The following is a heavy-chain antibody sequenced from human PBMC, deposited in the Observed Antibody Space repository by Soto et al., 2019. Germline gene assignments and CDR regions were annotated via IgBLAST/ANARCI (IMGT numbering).Heavy chain of an antibody. J-gene: IGHJ6*02. D-gene: IGHD3-3*01. Sequence: PGGSLRLSCAASGFTLSSYWMHWVRQAPGKGLVWVSRINSDGSSTSYADSVKGRFTISRDNAKNTLYLQMNSLRAEDTAVYYCARALRPGITIFGVAPPPDVWGQGTTVTVSS. CDR3: ARALRPGITIFGVAPPPDV. CDR1: GFTLSSYW. CDR2: INSDGSST. V-gene: IGHV3-74*01.